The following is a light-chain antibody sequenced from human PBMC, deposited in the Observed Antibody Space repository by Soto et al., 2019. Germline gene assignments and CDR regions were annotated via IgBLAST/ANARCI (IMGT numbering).Light chain of an antibody. CDR1: QSVSSY. CDR3: QQSYSIPCT. V-gene: IGKV1-39*01. Sequence: DIQMTQSPSSLSASVGDRVTITCRASQSVSSYLNWYQQKPGKAPKVLIYAASSLESGVPSRFSGSGSGTDFVLTISSLQPEDFATYYCQQSYSIPCTFGQGTKVEIK. J-gene: IGKJ1*01. CDR2: AAS.